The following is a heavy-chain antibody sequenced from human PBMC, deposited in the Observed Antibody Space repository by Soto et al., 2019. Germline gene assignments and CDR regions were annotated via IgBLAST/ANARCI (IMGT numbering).Heavy chain of an antibody. CDR3: ARGVYGSGNYYTGPSAFDI. J-gene: IGHJ3*02. V-gene: IGHV1-69*06. Sequence: QVQLEQSGAEVKKPGSSVKVSCKASGGTLSDHGVAWLRQAPGQGLEWMGGTIPVFNTAKYALKFQGRVTVTADKFTDVAFRELSSLRSEDTAFYFWARGVYGSGNYYTGPSAFDIWGQGTMVIVSS. CDR1: GGTLSDHG. CDR2: TIPVFNTA. D-gene: IGHD3-10*01.